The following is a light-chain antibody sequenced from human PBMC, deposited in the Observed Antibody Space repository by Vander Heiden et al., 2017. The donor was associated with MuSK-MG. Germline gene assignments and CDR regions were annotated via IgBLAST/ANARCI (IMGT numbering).Light chain of an antibody. Sequence: QSALTPPASVSGSPGLSVTIACTGTSSDIGGHKFVSWYQQHPGKAPRLLIDDVSYRSSGVSNRFSGSKSDDTASLTISGLQAEDEADYDCSSYTTTTSRVFGGGTKLTVL. J-gene: IGLJ3*02. CDR3: SSYTTTTSRV. CDR2: DVS. CDR1: SSDIGGHKF. V-gene: IGLV2-14*01.